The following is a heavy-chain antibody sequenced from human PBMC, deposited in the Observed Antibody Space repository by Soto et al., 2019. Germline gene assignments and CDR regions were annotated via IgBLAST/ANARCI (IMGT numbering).Heavy chain of an antibody. CDR1: GFTFTSYA. J-gene: IGHJ6*02. Sequence: GGSLRLSCAASGFTFTSYAMSWVRQAPGKGLEWVSAISGSGGTTYYADSVRGRFTISRDNAKNSLYLQMNSLRAEDTAVYYCARDTYYYGMDVWGQGTTVTVSS. V-gene: IGHV3-23*01. CDR3: ARDTYYYGMDV. CDR2: ISGSGGTT.